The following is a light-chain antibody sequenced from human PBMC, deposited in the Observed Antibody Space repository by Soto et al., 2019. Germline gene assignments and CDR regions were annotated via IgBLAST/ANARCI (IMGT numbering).Light chain of an antibody. CDR2: WAS. Sequence: DIVMTQSPDSLAVSLGERATINCKSSQSVLYSSNNKNYLAWYQQKPGQPPKLLIYWASTRESGVPDRFSGSGSGTDFTLTISSLQAENVDSYYCQQYYDTGAFGQGTKVEIK. CDR1: QSVLYSSNNKNY. J-gene: IGKJ1*01. V-gene: IGKV4-1*01. CDR3: QQYYDTGA.